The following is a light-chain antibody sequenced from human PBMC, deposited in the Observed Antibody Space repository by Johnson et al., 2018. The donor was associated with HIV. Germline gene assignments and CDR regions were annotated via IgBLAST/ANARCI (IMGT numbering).Light chain of an antibody. J-gene: IGLJ1*01. CDR3: GTWDTSLSAGGV. V-gene: IGLV1-51*02. Sequence: SVLTQPPSVSAAPGQKVTVSCSGSSSNIGSNYVSWYQQLPGTAPKLLIYENNKRPSGIPDRFSGSKSGTSATLGITGLQTGDEADYYCGTWDTSLSAGGVFGTGTKVTVL. CDR2: ENN. CDR1: SSNIGSNY.